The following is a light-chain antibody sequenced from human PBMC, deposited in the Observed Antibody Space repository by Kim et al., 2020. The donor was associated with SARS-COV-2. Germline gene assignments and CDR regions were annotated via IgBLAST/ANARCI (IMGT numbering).Light chain of an antibody. J-gene: IGLJ2*01. CDR3: SSYTSSSTLV. CDR2: DVS. V-gene: IGLV2-14*04. Sequence: GQSITSSCTGTSSDVGGYNYVSWYQQHPGKAPKLMIYDVSKRPSGVSTRFSGSKSGNTASLTISGLQAEDEADYYCSSYTSSSTLVFGGGTQLTVL. CDR1: SSDVGGYNY.